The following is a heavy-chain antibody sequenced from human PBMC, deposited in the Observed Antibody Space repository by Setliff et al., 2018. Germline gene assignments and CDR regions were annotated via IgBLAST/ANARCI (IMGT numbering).Heavy chain of an antibody. CDR1: GGSISSRSYY. V-gene: IGHV4-39*07. CDR2: IYYSGST. D-gene: IGHD2-21*01. J-gene: IGHJ3*02. Sequence: PSETLSLTCTVSGGSISSRSYYWGWIRQPPGKGLEWIGSIYYSGSTYYNPSLKSRVTISVDTSKNQFSLKLSSVTAADTAVYYCARVALVVVIRNAFDIWGQGTMVTVSS. CDR3: ARVALVVVIRNAFDI.